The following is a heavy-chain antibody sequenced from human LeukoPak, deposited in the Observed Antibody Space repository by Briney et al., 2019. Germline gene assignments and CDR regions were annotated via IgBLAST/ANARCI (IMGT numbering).Heavy chain of an antibody. J-gene: IGHJ6*03. Sequence: GGSLRLSCAASGFTFNTYSMNWVRQAPGKGLEWVSSISTSSSYIYYADSVKGRFTISRDNAKNSLYLQMNSLRAEDTAVYYCAKDPYYYYYMDVWGKGTTVTISS. CDR1: GFTFNTYS. CDR3: AKDPYYYYYMDV. CDR2: ISTSSSYI. V-gene: IGHV3-21*01.